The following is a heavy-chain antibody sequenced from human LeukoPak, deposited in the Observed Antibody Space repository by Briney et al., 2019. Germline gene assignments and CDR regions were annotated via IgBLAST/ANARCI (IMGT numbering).Heavy chain of an antibody. D-gene: IGHD2-2*01. CDR2: INHSGST. J-gene: IGHJ4*02. CDR1: GGSFSGYY. Sequence: SETLSLTCAVYGGSFSGYYWSWIRQPPGKGLEWIGEINHSGSTNYNPSLKSRVTISVDTSKNQFSLKLSSVTAADTAVYYCARRRYCGSTSCFAPVDYWGQGTLVTVSS. CDR3: ARRRYCGSTSCFAPVDY. V-gene: IGHV4-34*01.